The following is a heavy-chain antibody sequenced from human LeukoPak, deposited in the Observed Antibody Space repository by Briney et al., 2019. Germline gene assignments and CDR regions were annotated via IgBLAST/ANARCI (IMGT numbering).Heavy chain of an antibody. CDR1: GFTFSSYA. CDR3: AREVNGWFDP. CDR2: MSYDGSNK. J-gene: IGHJ5*02. V-gene: IGHV3-30*04. Sequence: GGSLRLSCAASGFTFSSYAMHWVRQAPGKGLEWVAVMSYDGSNKFYADSVKGRFTISRDNSKNTLYLQMNSLRPEDTAVYYCAREVNGWFDPWGQGTLVTVSS.